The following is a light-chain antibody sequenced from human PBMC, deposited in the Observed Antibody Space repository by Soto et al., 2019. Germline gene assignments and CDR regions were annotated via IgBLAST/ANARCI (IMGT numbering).Light chain of an antibody. CDR3: QQFSSYPLT. J-gene: IGKJ4*01. CDR1: QSVSID. CDR2: DAS. Sequence: EIVLTQSPGTLSLSPGERATLSCRASQSVSIDLAWYQQKPGPAPRLLIYDASSRATGIPDRFSGGGSGTDFALTTSRLEPEYFALYYCQQFSSYPLTFGGGTKVDI. V-gene: IGKV3-20*01.